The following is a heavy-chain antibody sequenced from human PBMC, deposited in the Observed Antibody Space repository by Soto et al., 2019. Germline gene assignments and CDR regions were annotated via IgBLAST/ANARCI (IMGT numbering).Heavy chain of an antibody. J-gene: IGHJ3*02. D-gene: IGHD3-22*01. CDR3: ARVISLVVEAFDI. CDR1: GYTFTGYY. CDR2: INPNSGGT. Sequence: ASVKVSCKASGYTFTGYYMHWVRQAPGQGLEWMGWINPNSGGTNYAQKFQGWVTMTRDTSISTAYMELSRLRSDDTAVYYRARVISLVVEAFDIWGQGTMVTVSS. V-gene: IGHV1-2*04.